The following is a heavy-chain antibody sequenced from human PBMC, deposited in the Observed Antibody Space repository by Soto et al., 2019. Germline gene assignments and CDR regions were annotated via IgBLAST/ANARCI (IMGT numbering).Heavy chain of an antibody. D-gene: IGHD2-21*02. CDR1: GGSISSGDYY. V-gene: IGHV4-30-4*01. CDR2: IYYSGST. J-gene: IGHJ6*02. Sequence: PSETLSLTCTVSGGSISSGDYYWSWIRQPPGKGLEWIGYIYYSGSTYYNPSLKSRVTISVDTSKNQFSLKLSSVTAEDTAVYYCAKGRSGIVVVTPPPPYYYGMDVWGQGTTVTVSS. CDR3: AKGRSGIVVVTPPPPYYYGMDV.